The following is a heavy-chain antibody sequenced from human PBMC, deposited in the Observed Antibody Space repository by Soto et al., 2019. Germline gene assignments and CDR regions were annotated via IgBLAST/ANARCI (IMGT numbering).Heavy chain of an antibody. V-gene: IGHV4-34*01. D-gene: IGHD3-10*01. CDR1: GGSFSGYY. CDR3: ARGIGSGSYYKGGSSWFDP. CDR2: INHSGST. J-gene: IGHJ5*02. Sequence: SETLSLTCAVYGGSFSGYYWSWIRQPPGKGLEWIGEINHSGSTNYNPSLKSRVTISVDTSKNQFSLKLSSVTAADTVVYYCARGIGSGSYYKGGSSWFDPWGQGTLVTVSS.